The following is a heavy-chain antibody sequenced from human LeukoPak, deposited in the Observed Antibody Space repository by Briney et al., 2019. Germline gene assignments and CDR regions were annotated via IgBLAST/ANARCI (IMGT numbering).Heavy chain of an antibody. D-gene: IGHD2-2*01. CDR2: ISAYNVNT. CDR1: GYTFTSYG. V-gene: IGHV1-18*01. Sequence: ASVKVSCKASGYTFTSYGISWVRQAPGQGLEWMGWISAYNVNTNYAKKLQGRGTMTTDTSTSTAYMEVRSLRSDDTAVYYCARASYCSSTSCYFTKYNWFDPWGQGTLVTVSS. CDR3: ARASYCSSTSCYFTKYNWFDP. J-gene: IGHJ5*02.